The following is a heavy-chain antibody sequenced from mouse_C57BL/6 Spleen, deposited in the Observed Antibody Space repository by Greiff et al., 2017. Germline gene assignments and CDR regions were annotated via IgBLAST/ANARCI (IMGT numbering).Heavy chain of an antibody. J-gene: IGHJ2*01. V-gene: IGHV1-82*01. Sequence: QLQQSGPELVKPGASVKISCKASGYAFSSSWMNWVKQRPGKGLEWIGRFYPGDGDTNYNGKFKGRATLTADKSSSTAYMQLSSLTSEDSAVYFCAREGGYYLDYWGQGTTLTVSS. D-gene: IGHD1-1*02. CDR1: GYAFSSSW. CDR2: FYPGDGDT. CDR3: AREGGYYLDY.